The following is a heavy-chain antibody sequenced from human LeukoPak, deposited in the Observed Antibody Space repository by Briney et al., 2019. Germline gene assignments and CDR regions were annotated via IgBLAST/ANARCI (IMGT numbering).Heavy chain of an antibody. D-gene: IGHD3-3*01. V-gene: IGHV4-4*07. CDR3: ARAPQETDYDFWSGYPDY. J-gene: IGHJ4*02. Sequence: PSETLSLTCTVSGGSISSYYWSWIRQPAGKGLEWIGRIYTSGSTNYNPSLKSRVTMSVDTSKNQFSLKLSSVTAADTAVYYCARAPQETDYDFWSGYPDYWGQGTLVTVSS. CDR2: IYTSGST. CDR1: GGSISSYY.